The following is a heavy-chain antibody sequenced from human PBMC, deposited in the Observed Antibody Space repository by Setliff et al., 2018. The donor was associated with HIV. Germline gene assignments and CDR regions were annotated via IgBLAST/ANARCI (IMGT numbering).Heavy chain of an antibody. CDR3: ARPHYYDSSGHYYFDN. CDR2: IRCSGGST. D-gene: IGHD3-22*01. CDR1: GFIFSSYG. Sequence: GGSLRLSCAASGFIFSSYGMGWLRQAPGKGLEWLSVIRCSGGSTSYADSVQGRFTISRYNSKNTVHLQMNSRRVEDTAVYYCARPHYYDSSGHYYFDNWGQGSLGTGPS. V-gene: IGHV3-23*01. J-gene: IGHJ4*02.